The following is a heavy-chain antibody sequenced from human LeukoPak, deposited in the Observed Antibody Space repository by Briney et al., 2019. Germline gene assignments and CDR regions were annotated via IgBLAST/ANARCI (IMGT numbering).Heavy chain of an antibody. Sequence: ASVKVSCKTSGYTFTSYGIIWVRQAPGQGLEWMGWISACNGNTNYAQKLQGRVTMTTDTSTSTAYMELRSLRSDDTAVYYCARDTHPYYDFWSGYYNGGYFDYWAREPWSPSPQ. CDR2: ISACNGNT. CDR3: ARDTHPYYDFWSGYYNGGYFDY. D-gene: IGHD3-3*01. V-gene: IGHV1-18*01. CDR1: GYTFTSYG. J-gene: IGHJ4*02.